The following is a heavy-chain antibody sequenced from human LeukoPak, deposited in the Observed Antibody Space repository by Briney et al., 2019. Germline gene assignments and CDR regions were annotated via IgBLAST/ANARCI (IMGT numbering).Heavy chain of an antibody. CDR2: IKQDGSEK. CDR3: ARADSSIAARLSRSSIFNYYYYMDV. Sequence: GGSLRLSCAASGFTFSSYWMSWVRQAPGKGLEWVANIKQDGSEKYYVDSVKGRFTISRDNAKNSLYLQINSLRAEDTAVYYCARADSSIAARLSRSSIFNYYYYMDVWGKGTTVTVSS. D-gene: IGHD6-6*01. CDR1: GFTFSSYW. V-gene: IGHV3-7*01. J-gene: IGHJ6*03.